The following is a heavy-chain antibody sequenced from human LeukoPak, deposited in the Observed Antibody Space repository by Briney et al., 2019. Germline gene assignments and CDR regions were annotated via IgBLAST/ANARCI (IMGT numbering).Heavy chain of an antibody. CDR2: IYSGGST. V-gene: IGHV3-53*01. CDR1: GFTVSSNY. J-gene: IGHJ4*02. Sequence: GGSLRLSCAASGFTVSSNYMSWVRQAPGKGLERVSVIYSGGSTYYADSVKGRFTISRDNSKNTLYLQMNSLRAEDTAVYYCARGTKGGHLDYWGQGTLVTVSS. D-gene: IGHD1-1*01. CDR3: ARGTKGGHLDY.